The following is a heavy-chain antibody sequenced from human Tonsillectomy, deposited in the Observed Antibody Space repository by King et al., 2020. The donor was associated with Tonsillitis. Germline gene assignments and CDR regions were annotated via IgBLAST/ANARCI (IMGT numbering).Heavy chain of an antibody. Sequence: VQLVESGGGLVQPGGSLRLSCVASGFTFSNYWMLWVRQAPGKGLVWVSRINGDGSATAYADSVQGRFTISRDNAKNTLYLQMNSLRDDDTAVYYCARGTPTYYSGSGLLDPGGQGTLVTVSS. D-gene: IGHD3-10*01. CDR1: GFTFSNYW. CDR3: ARGTPTYYSGSGLLDP. V-gene: IGHV3-74*01. CDR2: INGDGSAT. J-gene: IGHJ5*02.